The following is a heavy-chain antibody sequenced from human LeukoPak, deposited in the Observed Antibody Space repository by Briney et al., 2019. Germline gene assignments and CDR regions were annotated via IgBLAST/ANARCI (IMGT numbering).Heavy chain of an antibody. Sequence: SVKVSCKASGGTFSFYAINWVRQAPGQGLEWMGRIIPIPGMANYAQKFQGRVTITADSSTSTAYMEVSSLRSEDTAVYYCARAVVVARGLMAYFDYWGQGTLVTASS. CDR2: IIPIPGMA. CDR3: ARAVVVARGLMAYFDY. V-gene: IGHV1-69*04. J-gene: IGHJ4*02. D-gene: IGHD3-10*01. CDR1: GGTFSFYA.